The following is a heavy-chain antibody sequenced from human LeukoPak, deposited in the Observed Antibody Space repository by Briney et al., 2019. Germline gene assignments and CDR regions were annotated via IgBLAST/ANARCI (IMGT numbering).Heavy chain of an antibody. CDR2: IYGGGNT. CDR1: GFTVSSNY. J-gene: IGHJ4*02. D-gene: IGHD6-13*01. Sequence: PGGSLRLSCAASGFTVSSNYMNWVRQAPGKGLEWVSVIYGGGNTYYAVSVKGRFTISRDNSKNTLYLQMNSLRTEDTAVYYCAKDTAAAAPNYFDYWGQGTLVTVSS. CDR3: AKDTAAAAPNYFDY. V-gene: IGHV3-53*01.